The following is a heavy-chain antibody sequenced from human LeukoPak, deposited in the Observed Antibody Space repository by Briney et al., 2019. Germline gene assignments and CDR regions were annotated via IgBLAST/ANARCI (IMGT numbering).Heavy chain of an antibody. D-gene: IGHD5-12*01. CDR2: ISYDGSNK. Sequence: GGSLRLSCAASGFTFSSYAMHWVRQAPGKGLEWVAVISYDGSNKYYADSVEGRFTISRDNSKNTLYLQMNSLRAEDTAVYYCARDYRGYSGYDHLAYWGQGTLVTVSS. CDR3: ARDYRGYSGYDHLAY. V-gene: IGHV3-30*04. CDR1: GFTFSSYA. J-gene: IGHJ4*02.